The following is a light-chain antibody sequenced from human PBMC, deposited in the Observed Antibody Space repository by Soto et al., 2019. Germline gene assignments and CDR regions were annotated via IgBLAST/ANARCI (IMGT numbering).Light chain of an antibody. V-gene: IGLV2-8*01. Sequence: QSALTQPPSASGSPGQSVTISCTGTSSDVGGYNYVSWYQQHPGKAPKLMIYEVSNRPSGVPDRFSGSKSGSTASLTISGLQAEDEADYYCCLFRSGNTIFGTGTKVTV. CDR1: SSDVGGYNY. CDR3: CLFRSGNTI. CDR2: EVS. J-gene: IGLJ1*01.